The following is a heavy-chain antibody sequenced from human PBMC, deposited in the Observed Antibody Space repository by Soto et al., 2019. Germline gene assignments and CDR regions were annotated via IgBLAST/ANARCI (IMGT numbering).Heavy chain of an antibody. V-gene: IGHV4-39*01. Sequence: SETLSLTCTVSGGSISSSSYYWGWIRQPPGKGLEWIGSIYYSGSTYYNPSLKGRVTISVDTSKNQFSLKLSSVTAADTAVYYCASSTMGFWSGYAQTYYYYGMDVWGQGTTVTVSS. D-gene: IGHD3-3*01. CDR3: ASSTMGFWSGYAQTYYYYGMDV. CDR1: GGSISSSSYY. CDR2: IYYSGST. J-gene: IGHJ6*02.